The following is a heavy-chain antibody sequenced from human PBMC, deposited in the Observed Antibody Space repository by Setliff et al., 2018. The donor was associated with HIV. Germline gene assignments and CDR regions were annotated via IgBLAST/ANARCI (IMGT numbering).Heavy chain of an antibody. CDR1: GGSVSNYY. CDR3: ARSGYYWNTSPSF. V-gene: IGHV4-4*09. J-gene: IGHJ4*01. Sequence: PSETLSLTCTVSGGSVSNYYWTWIRQAPGKGLEWIGYIFTSGSTTYNPSLKSRVTISVDTSKNQFSLKLTSVTAADTAVYYCARSGYYWNTSPSFWGHGTLVTVS. D-gene: IGHD1-1*01. CDR2: IFTSGST.